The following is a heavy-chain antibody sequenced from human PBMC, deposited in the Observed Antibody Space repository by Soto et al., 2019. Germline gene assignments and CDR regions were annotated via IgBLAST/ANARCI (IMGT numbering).Heavy chain of an antibody. CDR3: ARASAGLDY. J-gene: IGHJ4*02. D-gene: IGHD1-1*01. Sequence: GGSLRLSCAASGFTLSGHDMHWVRQTTGKGLEWVLSIGSGGDTYYPDSVKGRFTVSRENAKNSLYLQMNSLRVEDTAVYYCARASAGLDYWGQGALVTVSS. V-gene: IGHV3-13*01. CDR2: IGSGGDT. CDR1: GFTLSGHD.